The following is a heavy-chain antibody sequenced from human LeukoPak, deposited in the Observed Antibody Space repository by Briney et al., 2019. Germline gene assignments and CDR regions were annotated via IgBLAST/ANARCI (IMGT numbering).Heavy chain of an antibody. CDR2: ISSSGSTI. Sequence: GGSLRLSCAASGFTFSDYYMSWIRQAPGKGLEWVSYISSSGSTIHYADSVKGRFTISRDNAKNSLYLQMNSLRAEDTAVYYCARVYDSSGYYFDYWGQGTLVTVSS. CDR1: GFTFSDYY. J-gene: IGHJ4*02. CDR3: ARVYDSSGYYFDY. V-gene: IGHV3-11*01. D-gene: IGHD3-22*01.